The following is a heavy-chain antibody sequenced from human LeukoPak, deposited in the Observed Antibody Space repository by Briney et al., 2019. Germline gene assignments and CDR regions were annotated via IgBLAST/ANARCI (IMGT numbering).Heavy chain of an antibody. CDR2: INHSGST. J-gene: IGHJ6*03. Sequence: SETLSLTCTVSGGSISSSSYYWSWIRQPPGKGLEWIGEINHSGSTNYNPSLKSRVTISVDTSKNQFSLKLSSVTAADTAVYYCARGRRYDFWSGYYHYYYYMDVWGKGTTVTVSS. V-gene: IGHV4-39*07. CDR1: GGSISSSSYY. CDR3: ARGRRYDFWSGYYHYYYYMDV. D-gene: IGHD3-3*01.